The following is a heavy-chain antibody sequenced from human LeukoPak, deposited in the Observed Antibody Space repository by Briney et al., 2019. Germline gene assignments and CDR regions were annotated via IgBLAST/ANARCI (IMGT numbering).Heavy chain of an antibody. CDR1: GYTFTSYG. CDR3: ATPRGSSGWYDSLDY. Sequence: ASVKVSCKASGYTFTSYGISWVRQAPGQGLEWKGWISAYNGNTNYAQKLQGRVTMTTDTSTSTAYMELRSLRSDDTAVYYCATPRGSSGWYDSLDYWGQGTLVTVSS. CDR2: ISAYNGNT. J-gene: IGHJ4*02. D-gene: IGHD6-19*01. V-gene: IGHV1-18*01.